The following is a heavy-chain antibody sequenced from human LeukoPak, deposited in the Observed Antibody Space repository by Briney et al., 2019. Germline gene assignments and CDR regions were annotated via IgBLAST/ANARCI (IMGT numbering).Heavy chain of an antibody. J-gene: IGHJ4*02. CDR3: ARQRDGYNYGYFDY. Sequence: GESLKSSCKGSGYSFTSYWIGWVRQMPAKSLEWMGIIYPGDSDTRYSTYFQGQVTISADKSISTAYLQWSSLKASDTAMYYCARQRDGYNYGYFDYWGQGTLVTVSS. V-gene: IGHV5-51*01. CDR1: GYSFTSYW. CDR2: IYPGDSDT. D-gene: IGHD5-24*01.